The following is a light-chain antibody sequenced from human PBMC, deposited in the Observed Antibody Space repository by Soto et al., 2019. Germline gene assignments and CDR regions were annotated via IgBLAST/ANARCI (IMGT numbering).Light chain of an antibody. J-gene: IGLJ1*01. V-gene: IGLV2-11*01. CDR2: DVT. Sequence: QSALTQPRSVSGSPGQSVTISCTGTSSDVGGYNYVSWYQHHPGKAPKLMIYDVTKRPSGVRDRFSASKSGNTASLTISGLQAEDEADYYCSSYTSSSSNFVFGSGTKVTVL. CDR1: SSDVGGYNY. CDR3: SSYTSSSSNFV.